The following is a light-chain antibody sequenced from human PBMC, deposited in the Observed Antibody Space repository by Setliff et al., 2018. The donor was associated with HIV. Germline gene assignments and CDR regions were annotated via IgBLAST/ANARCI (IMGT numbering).Light chain of an antibody. V-gene: IGLV2-23*02. Sequence: LTQPASVSGSPGQSITISCTGTTSDVGSYDLVSWYQQHPGKAPKLMIYEVTRRPSGVSNRFSGSKSGNTASLTISGLQAEDEADYYCCSYAGSSTYYVFGTGTKVTVL. CDR3: CSYAGSSTYYV. CDR1: TSDVGSYDL. CDR2: EVT. J-gene: IGLJ1*01.